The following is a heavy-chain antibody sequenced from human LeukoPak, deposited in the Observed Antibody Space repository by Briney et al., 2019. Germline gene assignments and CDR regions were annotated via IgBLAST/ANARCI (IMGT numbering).Heavy chain of an antibody. D-gene: IGHD6-19*01. CDR3: ATSSRYSSGWLPNWFDP. Sequence: ASVKVSCKVSGYTLTELSMHWVRQAPGKGLEWMGGFDPEDGETIYAQKFQGRVTMTEDTSTDTAYMELSSLRSEDTAVYYCATSSRYSSGWLPNWFDPWGQGTLVTVPS. J-gene: IGHJ5*02. CDR2: FDPEDGET. CDR1: GYTLTELS. V-gene: IGHV1-24*01.